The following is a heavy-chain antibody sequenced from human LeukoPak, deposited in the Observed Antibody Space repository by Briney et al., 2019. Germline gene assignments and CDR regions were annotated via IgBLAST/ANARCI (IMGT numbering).Heavy chain of an antibody. Sequence: SETLSLTCAVSGGSISSNNWWSWVRQPPGKGLEWIGEISHSGSTNYNPSLKSRVTISVDKSKNRFSLKLTSVTAADTAVYYCARESDYSDYYYYYMDVWGKGTTVTVSS. CDR2: ISHSGST. V-gene: IGHV4-4*02. CDR3: ARESDYSDYYYYYMDV. CDR1: GGSISSNNW. J-gene: IGHJ6*03. D-gene: IGHD4-11*01.